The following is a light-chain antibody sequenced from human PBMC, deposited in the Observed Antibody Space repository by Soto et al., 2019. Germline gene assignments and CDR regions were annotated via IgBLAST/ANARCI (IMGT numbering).Light chain of an antibody. J-gene: IGKJ5*01. CDR1: QSVSSN. CDR2: GAS. CDR3: QQYDDWPPIT. V-gene: IGKV3-15*01. Sequence: EIVMTQSPATLSVSPGERATLSRRASQSVSSNLAWYQQKPGQAPRLLISGASTRATGIPARFSGSGSGTDFTLTISSLQSEDFAVYYCQQYDDWPPITFGQGTRLEIK.